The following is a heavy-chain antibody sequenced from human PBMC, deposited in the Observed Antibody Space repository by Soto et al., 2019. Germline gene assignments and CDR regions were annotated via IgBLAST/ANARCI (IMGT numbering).Heavy chain of an antibody. CDR1: GFPFGSHA. CDR2: VSGNGGTT. CDR3: ASLGWGRVSPLNY. J-gene: IGHJ4*02. Sequence: GGSLRLSCAASGFPFGSHAMSWVRQAPGKGLEWVSLVSGNGGTTNYADSVKGRFTISRDNSQKTLYLQMNSLRAEDTAIYYCASLGWGRVSPLNYWGQGALVTVSS. V-gene: IGHV3-23*01. D-gene: IGHD3-16*01.